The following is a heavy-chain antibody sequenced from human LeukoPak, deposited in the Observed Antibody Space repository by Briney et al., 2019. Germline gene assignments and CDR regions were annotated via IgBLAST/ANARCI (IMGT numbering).Heavy chain of an antibody. CDR2: IYYSGST. CDR3: ASSYSSSSALQHFDY. V-gene: IGHV4-59*01. CDR1: GGSISSYY. J-gene: IGHJ4*02. Sequence: SETLSLTCTVSGGSISSYYWSWIRQPPGKGLEWIGYIYYSGSTNYNPSLKSRVTISVDTSKNQFSLKLGSVTAADTAVYYCASSYSSSSALQHFDYWGQGILVTVSS. D-gene: IGHD6-6*01.